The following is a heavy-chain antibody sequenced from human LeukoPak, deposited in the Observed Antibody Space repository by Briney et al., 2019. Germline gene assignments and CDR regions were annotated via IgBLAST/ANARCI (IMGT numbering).Heavy chain of an antibody. CDR1: GFTLSSYR. CDR3: ARNNWGIDY. Sequence: GGSLRLSCAASGFTLSSYRMHWVRQAPGKGLVWVSRIKSDGSTTNYADSVKGRFTISRDNAKNTLYLQMNSLRAEDTAIYYCARNNWGIDYWGLGTLVTVSS. J-gene: IGHJ4*01. V-gene: IGHV3-74*01. D-gene: IGHD1/OR15-1a*01. CDR2: IKSDGSTT.